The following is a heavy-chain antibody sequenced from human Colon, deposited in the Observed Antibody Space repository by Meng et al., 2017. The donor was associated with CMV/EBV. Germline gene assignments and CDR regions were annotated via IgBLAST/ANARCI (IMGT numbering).Heavy chain of an antibody. CDR2: MFLDGST. V-gene: IGHV4-59*01. D-gene: IGHD3-10*01. CDR3: AGGKGDRGPYDY. CDR1: GGSLDSYT. J-gene: IGHJ4*02. Sequence: SEPLSLTCSVSGGSLDSYTWTWIRQSPGKRLEWIGVMFLDGSTNKNPSLESRVTILQDRSKNHFSLSLRSVTAADTAVYYCAGGKGDRGPYDYWGQGTLVTVSS.